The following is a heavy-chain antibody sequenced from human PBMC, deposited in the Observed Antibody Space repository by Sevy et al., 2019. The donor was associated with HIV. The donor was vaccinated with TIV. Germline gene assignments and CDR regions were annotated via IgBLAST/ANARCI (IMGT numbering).Heavy chain of an antibody. Sequence: GGSLRLSCVASRFAFSSYWMSWVRQAPGKGLEWVANIKQDGSEKYYVDSVKGRFTISRDNDQNSLYLQMNSLRAEDTAVYYCARAEVTPRYGMDVWGQGTTVTVSS. J-gene: IGHJ6*02. CDR2: IKQDGSEK. D-gene: IGHD2-21*02. CDR3: ARAEVTPRYGMDV. V-gene: IGHV3-7*01. CDR1: RFAFSSYW.